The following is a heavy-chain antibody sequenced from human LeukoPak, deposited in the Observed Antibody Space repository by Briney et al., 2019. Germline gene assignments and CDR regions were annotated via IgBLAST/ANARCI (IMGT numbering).Heavy chain of an antibody. CDR1: GFTFNNYA. J-gene: IGHJ6*02. CDR3: AKHGGYSYGYYYYYGMDV. CDR2: ISDSDGST. V-gene: IGHV3-23*01. D-gene: IGHD5-18*01. Sequence: GGSLRLSCVASGFTFNNYAMNWVRQAPGKGLEWVSAISDSDGSTKYADSVKGRFTISTDKYKDTLYLQMNSLRAEDTAVYYCAKHGGYSYGYYYYYGMDVWGQGTTVTVSS.